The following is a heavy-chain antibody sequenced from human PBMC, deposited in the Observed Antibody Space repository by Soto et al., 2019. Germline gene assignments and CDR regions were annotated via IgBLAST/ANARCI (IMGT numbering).Heavy chain of an antibody. CDR3: ARDKITGLFDY. D-gene: IGHD2-8*02. V-gene: IGHV4-34*01. CDR2: INHSGST. J-gene: IGHJ4*02. CDR1: GASIYNGGYF. Sequence: SETLSLTCSVSGASIYNGGYFWSWIRQPPGTGLEWIGEINHSGSTNYNPSLKSRVTISVDTSKNQFSLKLTSVTAADTAVYYCARDKITGLFDYWGQGTLVTVSS.